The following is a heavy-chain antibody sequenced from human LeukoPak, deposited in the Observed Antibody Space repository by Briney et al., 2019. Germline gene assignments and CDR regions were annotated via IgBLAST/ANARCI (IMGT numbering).Heavy chain of an antibody. J-gene: IGHJ5*02. CDR1: VFSLSDYW. CDR3: ARDPRNVGLAP. CDR2: NNGDGSTT. Sequence: GGSLRLSCIASVFSLSDYWMYWVRQAPGKGLMYISRNNGDGSTTNYADVVKGRFTMSRDNVKNTLYLQMNSLRVEDTAVYYCARDPRNVGLAPWGQGTLVTVSS. V-gene: IGHV3-74*01. D-gene: IGHD2-15*01.